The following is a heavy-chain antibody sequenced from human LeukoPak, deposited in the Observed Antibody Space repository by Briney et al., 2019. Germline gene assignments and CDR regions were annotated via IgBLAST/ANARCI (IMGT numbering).Heavy chain of an antibody. CDR1: GFTFSNYG. J-gene: IGHJ4*02. D-gene: IGHD6-13*01. CDR3: AKDSSSSWFGGDSK. CDR2: ISTDGSNK. Sequence: GGSLRLSCAASGFTFSNYGLHWVRQAPGKGLEWVALISTDGSNKNYADSVKGRFTISRDNSKNTLYLQMNSLRAEDTGVYYCAKDSSSSWFGGDSKWGQGTLVTVSS. V-gene: IGHV3-30*18.